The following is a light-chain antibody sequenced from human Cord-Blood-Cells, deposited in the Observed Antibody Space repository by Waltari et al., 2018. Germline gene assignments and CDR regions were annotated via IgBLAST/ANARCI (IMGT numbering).Light chain of an antibody. CDR2: SNN. CDR3: AAWDDSLSGWV. Sequence: QSVLTQPPSASGTPAQRVTISRPGCSSNIGSNYVYWYQQLPGTAPKLLIYSNNQRPSGVPDRFSGSKSGTSASLAISGLRSEDEADYYCAAWDDSLSGWVFGGGTKLTVL. V-gene: IGLV1-47*01. J-gene: IGLJ3*02. CDR1: SSNIGSNY.